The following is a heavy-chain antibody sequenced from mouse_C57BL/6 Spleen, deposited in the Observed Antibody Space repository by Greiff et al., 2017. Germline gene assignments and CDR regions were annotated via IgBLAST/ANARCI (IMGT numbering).Heavy chain of an antibody. D-gene: IGHD2-5*01. CDR1: GFTFSSYG. CDR3: ARHEGDYYSNPDY. V-gene: IGHV5-6*01. J-gene: IGHJ2*01. CDR2: ISSGGSYT. Sequence: EVKLQESGGDLVKPGGSLKLSCAASGFTFSSYGMSWVRQTPDKRLEWVATISSGGSYTYYPDSVKGRFTISRDNAKNTLYLQMSSLKSEDTAMYYCARHEGDYYSNPDYWGQGTTLTVSS.